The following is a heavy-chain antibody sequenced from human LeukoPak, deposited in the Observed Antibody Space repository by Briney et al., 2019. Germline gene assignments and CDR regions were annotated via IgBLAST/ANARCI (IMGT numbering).Heavy chain of an antibody. CDR2: IKQDGSEK. J-gene: IGHJ3*02. D-gene: IGHD3-16*01. CDR1: GFTFSSYW. CDR3: ARSGGSI. Sequence: HSGGSLRLSCAPSGFTFSSYWMSWARQAPGKGLEWEANIKQDGSEKYYVDSVKGRFTISRDSAKNSLYLQMNSLRAEDTAVYYCARSGGSIWGQGTMVTVSS. V-gene: IGHV3-7*01.